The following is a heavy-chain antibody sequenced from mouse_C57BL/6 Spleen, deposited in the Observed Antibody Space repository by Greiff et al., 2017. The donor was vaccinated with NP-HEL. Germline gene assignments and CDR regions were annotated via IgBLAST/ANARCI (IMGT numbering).Heavy chain of an antibody. Sequence: EVQLQQSGPELVRPGASVKIPCKASGYTFTDYNMDWVKQSHGKSLEWIGDINPNNGGTIYNQKFKGKATLTVDKSSSTAYMELRSLTSEDTAVYYGAREYYSSTPGGYDVWGTGTTVTVSS. CDR1: GYTFTDYN. CDR3: AREYYSSTPGGYDV. V-gene: IGHV1-18*01. CDR2: INPNNGGT. D-gene: IGHD1-1*01. J-gene: IGHJ1*03.